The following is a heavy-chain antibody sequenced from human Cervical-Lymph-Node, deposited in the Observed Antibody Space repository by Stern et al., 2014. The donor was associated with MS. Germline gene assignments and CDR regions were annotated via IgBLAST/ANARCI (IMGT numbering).Heavy chain of an antibody. Sequence: VQLEESGAEVKKPGSSVKVSCKASGGTFSSYPISWVRQAPGQGLEWMGGIIPIFGTANFAQKFQGRLTITADESTSTAYMELGSLRSEDTAVYYCARDRDSTVTTFGGLDVWGQGTPVTVSS. J-gene: IGHJ6*02. CDR3: ARDRDSTVTTFGGLDV. CDR1: GGTFSSYP. V-gene: IGHV1-69*01. D-gene: IGHD4-11*01. CDR2: IIPIFGTA.